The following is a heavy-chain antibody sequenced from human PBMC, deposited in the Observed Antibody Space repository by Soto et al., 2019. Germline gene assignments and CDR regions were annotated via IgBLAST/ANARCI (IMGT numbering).Heavy chain of an antibody. J-gene: IGHJ6*02. CDR2: ISYDGSNK. CDR1: GFTFSSYA. Sequence: QVQLVESGGGVVQPGRSLRLSCAASGFTFSSYAMHWVRQAPGKGLEWVAVISYDGSNKYYADSVKGRFTISRDNSNNPLYLQLNRLRAEDTAVYYFAIENDAVSYGIDVWGQGNTGNGSS. V-gene: IGHV3-30-3*01. D-gene: IGHD3-16*01. CDR3: AIENDAVSYGIDV.